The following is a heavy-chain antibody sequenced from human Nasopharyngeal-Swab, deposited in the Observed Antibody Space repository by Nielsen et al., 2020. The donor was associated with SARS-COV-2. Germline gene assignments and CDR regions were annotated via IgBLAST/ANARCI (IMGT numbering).Heavy chain of an antibody. CDR3: ARDPCGGDCLTYYFDS. CDR2: ISSSGNTI. D-gene: IGHD2-21*02. Sequence: WIRQPPGKGLEWVSYISSSGNTIYYADSVKGRFTISRDSAKNSLFLQMNSLRAEDTAVYYCARDPCGGDCLTYYFDSWGQGTLVTVSS. J-gene: IGHJ4*02. V-gene: IGHV3-11*04.